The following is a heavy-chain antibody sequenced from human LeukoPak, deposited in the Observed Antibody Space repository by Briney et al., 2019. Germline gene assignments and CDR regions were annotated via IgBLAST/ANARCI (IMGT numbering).Heavy chain of an antibody. J-gene: IGHJ4*02. D-gene: IGHD4-17*01. CDR2: IIPILGIA. CDR1: GGTFSSYA. CDR3: ARSPAYGDHTLDY. Sequence: ASVKVSCKASGGTFSSYAISWVRQAPGRGLEWMGRIIPILGIANYAQKFQGRVTITADKSTSTAYMELSSLRSEDTAVYYCARSPAYGDHTLDYWGQGTLVTVSS. V-gene: IGHV1-69*04.